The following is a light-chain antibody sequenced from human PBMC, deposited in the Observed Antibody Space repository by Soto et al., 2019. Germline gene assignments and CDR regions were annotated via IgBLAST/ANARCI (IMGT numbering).Light chain of an antibody. J-gene: IGKJ5*01. CDR2: DSS. CDR1: QSVDKF. V-gene: IGKV3-11*01. Sequence: EVELTQSPATLSLSPGETATLSCRASQSVDKFLAWYQQRPGQPPRLLIFDSSNRATGVPVRFSGSGSGTVFTLTIGSREPEDSAVYYCQQRKHWPPITFGQGTRLEIK. CDR3: QQRKHWPPIT.